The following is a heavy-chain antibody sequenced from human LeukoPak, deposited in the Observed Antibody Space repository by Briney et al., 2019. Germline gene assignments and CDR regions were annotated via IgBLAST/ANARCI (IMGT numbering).Heavy chain of an antibody. Sequence: ASVKVSCKASGGTFSSYAISWVRQATGQGLEWMGRIIPIFGIANYAQKFQGRVTITADKSTSTAYMELSSLRSEDTAVYYCAGTEMATSNEFDYRGQGTLVTVSS. D-gene: IGHD5-24*01. CDR3: AGTEMATSNEFDY. J-gene: IGHJ4*02. CDR2: IIPIFGIA. CDR1: GGTFSSYA. V-gene: IGHV1-69*04.